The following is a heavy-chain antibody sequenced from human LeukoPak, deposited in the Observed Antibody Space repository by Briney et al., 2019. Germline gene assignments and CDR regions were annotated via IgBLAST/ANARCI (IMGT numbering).Heavy chain of an antibody. Sequence: SETLSLTCTVSGVSISSYYWSWIRQPPGKGLEWIGYIYYSGSTNYNPSLKSRVTISVDTSKNQFSLKLSSVTAADTAVYYCARGEVVVAYWGQGTLVTVSS. CDR3: ARGEVVVAY. CDR2: IYYSGST. V-gene: IGHV4-59*08. J-gene: IGHJ4*02. D-gene: IGHD2-15*01. CDR1: GVSISSYY.